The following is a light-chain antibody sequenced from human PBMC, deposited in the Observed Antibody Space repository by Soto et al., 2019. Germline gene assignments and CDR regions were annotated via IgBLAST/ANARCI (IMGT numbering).Light chain of an antibody. CDR3: QQRSIWPPT. V-gene: IGKV3-11*01. J-gene: IGKJ2*01. CDR2: DAS. Sequence: EIVLTQSPATLSLFPGERATLSCRASQGVDSYLAWYQQKRGQAPRLLIYDASNRATGIPARFSGSGSGTDYTLTISSLEPEDFAVYYCQQRSIWPPTFGQGTKVGIK. CDR1: QGVDSY.